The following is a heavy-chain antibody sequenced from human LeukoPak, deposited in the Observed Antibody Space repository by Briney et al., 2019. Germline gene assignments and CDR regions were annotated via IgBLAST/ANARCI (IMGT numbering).Heavy chain of an antibody. Sequence: PGGSLRLSCAASGFTFSSYGMHWVRQAPGKGLEWVAFIRYDGSNKYYADSVKGRFTISRDNSKNTLYLQMNSLRAEDTAVYYCAKDKIRFGYYYYYMDVWGKGTTVTISS. CDR1: GFTFSSYG. CDR2: IRYDGSNK. CDR3: AKDKIRFGYYYYYMDV. J-gene: IGHJ6*03. V-gene: IGHV3-30*02. D-gene: IGHD3-16*01.